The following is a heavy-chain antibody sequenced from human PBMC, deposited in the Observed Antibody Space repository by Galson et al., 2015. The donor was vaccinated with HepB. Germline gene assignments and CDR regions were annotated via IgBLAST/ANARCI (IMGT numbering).Heavy chain of an antibody. CDR1: GFSLSTSGVG. J-gene: IGHJ4*02. V-gene: IGHV2-5*02. CDR2: IYWDDDK. D-gene: IGHD5-18*01. Sequence: PALVKPTQTLTLTCTFSGFSLSTSGVGVGWIRQPPGKALEWLALIYWDDDKRYSPSLKSRLTITKDTSKNQVVLTMTNMDPVDTATYYCAHRLQLWRPDLEKPESPYFDYWGQGTLVTVSS. CDR3: AHRLQLWRPDLEKPESPYFDY.